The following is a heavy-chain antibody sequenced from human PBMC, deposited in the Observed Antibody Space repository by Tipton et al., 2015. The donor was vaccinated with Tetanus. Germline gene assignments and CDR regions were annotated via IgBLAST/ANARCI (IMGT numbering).Heavy chain of an antibody. J-gene: IGHJ4*02. V-gene: IGHV5-51*01. CDR3: ARRPGFCTGSSCDYYFDY. CDR2: IYPGDSNT. Sequence: VQLVQSGAEVKKPGESLKISCKGSGYSFTTYWIGWVRQMPGKGLEWMGTIYPGDSNTGYSPSFQGQVPISADRSVSTAYLQWTSLKATDSAIYYCARRPGFCTGSSCDYYFDYWGQGTLGTVSA. CDR1: GYSFTTYW. D-gene: IGHD3/OR15-3a*01.